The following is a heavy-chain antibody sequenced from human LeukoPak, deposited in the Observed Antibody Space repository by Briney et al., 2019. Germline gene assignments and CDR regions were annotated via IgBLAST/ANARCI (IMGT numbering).Heavy chain of an antibody. CDR1: GYTFTGYY. V-gene: IGHV1-2*02. CDR2: INPNSGGT. CDR3: AKESDIVVVPAAPWDY. D-gene: IGHD2-2*01. J-gene: IGHJ4*02. Sequence: ASVKVSCKASGYTFTGYYMHWVRQAPGQGLEWMGWINPNSGGTNYAQKFQGRVTMTRDTSISTAYMELSRLRSDDTAVYYCAKESDIVVVPAAPWDYWGQGTLVTVSS.